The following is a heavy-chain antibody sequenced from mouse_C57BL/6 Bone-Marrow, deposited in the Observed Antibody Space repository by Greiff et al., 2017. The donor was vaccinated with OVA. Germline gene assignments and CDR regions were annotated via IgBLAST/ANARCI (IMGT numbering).Heavy chain of an antibody. Sequence: EVQLQESGGGLVQPGGSLKLSCAASGFTFSDYYMYWVRQTPEKRLEWVAYISNGGGSTYYPDTVKGRFTISRDNAKNTLYLQMSRLKSEDTAMYYCARQRLRRSAMDYWGQGTSVTVSS. J-gene: IGHJ4*01. V-gene: IGHV5-12*01. D-gene: IGHD2-2*01. CDR3: ARQRLRRSAMDY. CDR1: GFTFSDYY. CDR2: ISNGGGST.